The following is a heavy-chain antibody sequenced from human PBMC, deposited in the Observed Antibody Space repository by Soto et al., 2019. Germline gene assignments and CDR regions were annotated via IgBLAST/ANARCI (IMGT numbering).Heavy chain of an antibody. CDR2: IYSGGST. CDR3: ARDSSGRNWYFDL. J-gene: IGHJ2*01. D-gene: IGHD3-22*01. Sequence: EVQLVESGGGLIQPGGSLRLSCAASGFTVSSNYMSWVRQAPGKGLEWVSVIYSGGSTYYADSVKGRFTISRDNSKNTLYLQMNSLRAEDTAVYYCARDSSGRNWYFDLWGRGTLVTVSS. V-gene: IGHV3-53*01. CDR1: GFTVSSNY.